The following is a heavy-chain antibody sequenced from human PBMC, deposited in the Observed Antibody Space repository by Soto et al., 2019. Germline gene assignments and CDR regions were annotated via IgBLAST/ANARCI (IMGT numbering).Heavy chain of an antibody. CDR1: GLNFDDYA. D-gene: IGHD1-1*01. Sequence: EVQLLESGGGLVQPGGSLRLSCAVSGLNFDDYAMSWVRQAPGKGLEWLSSISDNGARKYYADSVKGRFSISRDNSKNTLFLQMDSLRAEDTAVYYCASLNWNFVLWGQGTLLTVSS. V-gene: IGHV3-23*01. CDR3: ASLNWNFVL. CDR2: ISDNGARK. J-gene: IGHJ4*02.